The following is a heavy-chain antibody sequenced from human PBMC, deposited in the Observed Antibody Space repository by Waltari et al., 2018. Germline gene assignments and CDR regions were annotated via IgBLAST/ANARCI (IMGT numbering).Heavy chain of an antibody. CDR1: EYTFTSSY. CDR3: ARDTGALWMDV. D-gene: IGHD2-21*01. Sequence: QVQLVQSGAEVKKPGASVKISCKTSEYTFTSSYIHWVRQAPGQGLEWMGIINPSGGNTIYAQKFQGRVTRTRDTSTSTVYMELSSLRSEDTAVYYCARDTGALWMDVWGQGTTVTVSS. V-gene: IGHV1-46*01. CDR2: INPSGGNT. J-gene: IGHJ6*02.